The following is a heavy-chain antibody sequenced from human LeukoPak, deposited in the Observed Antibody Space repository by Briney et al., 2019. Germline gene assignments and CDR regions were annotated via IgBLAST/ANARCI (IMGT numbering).Heavy chain of an antibody. J-gene: IGHJ4*02. CDR1: GFTFSSYT. CDR3: ASARRYQLPKDY. Sequence: PGGSLRLSCTASGFTFSSYTMNWVRQAPGKGLEWVSSISSRSNYIYYADSVKGRFTISRDNAKNSLYLQMNSLRAEDTAVYYCASARRYQLPKDYWGQGTLVTVSS. V-gene: IGHV3-21*01. D-gene: IGHD2-2*01. CDR2: ISSRSNYI.